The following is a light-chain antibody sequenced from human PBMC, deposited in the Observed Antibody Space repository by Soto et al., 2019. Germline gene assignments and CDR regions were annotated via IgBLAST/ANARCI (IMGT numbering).Light chain of an antibody. CDR2: SNN. CDR1: SSNIGSNY. CDR3: AAWDGSLSGNVV. J-gene: IGLJ2*01. V-gene: IGLV1-47*02. Sequence: QSVLTQPPSASGTPGQRVTISCSGSSSNIGSNYVYWYQQLPGTAPKLLIYSNNQRPSGVPDRFSGSKSGTSASLAISGRRSEDEADYYCAAWDGSLSGNVVFGGGTKVTVL.